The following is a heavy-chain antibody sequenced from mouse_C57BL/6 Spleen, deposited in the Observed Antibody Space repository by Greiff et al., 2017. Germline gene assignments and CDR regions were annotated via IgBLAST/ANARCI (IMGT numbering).Heavy chain of an antibody. V-gene: IGHV3-8*01. Sequence: VQLQQSGPGLAKPSPTLSLTCSVTGYSITSDYWNWIRKFPGNKLEYMGYISYSGSTYYNPSLKSRISITRDTSKNQYYLQFNSVTTEDTATYYCARLDDYVSGYFDVWGTGTTVTVSS. J-gene: IGHJ1*03. CDR1: GYSITSDY. CDR2: ISYSGST. CDR3: ARLDDYVSGYFDV. D-gene: IGHD2-4*01.